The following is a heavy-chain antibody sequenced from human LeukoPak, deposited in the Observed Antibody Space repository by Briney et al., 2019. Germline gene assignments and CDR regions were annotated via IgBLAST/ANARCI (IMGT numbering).Heavy chain of an antibody. Sequence: SETLSLTCTVSVGSISSYYWSCLRHPPGKGLEWIGYVYSSGNTNYNPSLKSRVTISLDTSKNQFSLMMSSLTAADTAVYYCARRTPVTPNSFDSWGQGTLVTVSS. CDR2: VYSSGNT. CDR1: VGSISSYY. CDR3: ARRTPVTPNSFDS. J-gene: IGHJ5*01. D-gene: IGHD4-17*01. V-gene: IGHV4-59*08.